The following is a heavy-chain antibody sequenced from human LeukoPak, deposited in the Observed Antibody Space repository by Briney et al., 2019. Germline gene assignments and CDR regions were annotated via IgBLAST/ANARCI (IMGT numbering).Heavy chain of an antibody. J-gene: IGHJ4*02. V-gene: IGHV3-64*01. D-gene: IGHD4-17*01. CDR3: ARDRSDYGKNYLDS. CDR1: GFIFSNYG. Sequence: PEGSLRLSCTVSGFIFSNYGMHWVRQAPGKGLEYVSAISRRGDSTYYAKSVKGRFATSRDNSKSTLYLQMNSLSIEDTAVYYCARDRSDYGKNYLDSWGQGTLVAVSS. CDR2: ISRRGDST.